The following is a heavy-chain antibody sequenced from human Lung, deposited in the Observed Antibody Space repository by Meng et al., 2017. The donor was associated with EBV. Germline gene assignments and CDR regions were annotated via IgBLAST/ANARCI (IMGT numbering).Heavy chain of an antibody. D-gene: IGHD4-17*01. CDR3: AHRHRLRDFDY. V-gene: IGHV2-5*02. J-gene: IGHJ4*02. Sequence: PLQESVPTLVNTTHTLTLTCTFSGFSLSTSGVGVGWIRQPPGKALEWLALIYWADDKRYSPSLKNRLTITKDTSKNQVVLTLTNIDPVDTATYYCAHRHRLRDFDYWGQGTLVTVSS. CDR2: IYWADDK. CDR1: GFSLSTSGVG.